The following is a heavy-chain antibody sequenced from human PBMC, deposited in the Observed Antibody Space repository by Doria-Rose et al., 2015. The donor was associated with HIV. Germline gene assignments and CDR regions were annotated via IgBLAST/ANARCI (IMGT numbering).Heavy chain of an antibody. Sequence: LKPSETLSLTCAVYGWSFSGYYVTWIRQSSGTGLEWIGEINHGGSTNYNPSLKSRVTISLDMSKNQFSLKVTSVTAADTAVYYCAGGPSDFGDYVAFQHGGQGTRGNV. J-gene: IGHJ1*01. CDR2: INHGGST. CDR3: AGGPSDFGDYVAFQH. V-gene: IGHV4-34*01. CDR1: GWSFSGYY. D-gene: IGHD4-17*01.